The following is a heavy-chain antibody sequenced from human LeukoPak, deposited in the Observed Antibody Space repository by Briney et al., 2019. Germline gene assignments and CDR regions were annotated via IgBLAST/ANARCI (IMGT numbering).Heavy chain of an antibody. D-gene: IGHD3-10*01. Sequence: GGSLRLSCAASGFTFSSYWMHWVRQAPGKGLVWVSRINSDGSSTSYADSVKGRFTISRDNAKNTLYLQMNSLRAEDTAVYYCARWGKILGGFGESSFDYWGQGTLVTVSS. CDR3: ARWGKILGGFGESSFDY. V-gene: IGHV3-74*01. J-gene: IGHJ4*02. CDR1: GFTFSSYW. CDR2: INSDGSST.